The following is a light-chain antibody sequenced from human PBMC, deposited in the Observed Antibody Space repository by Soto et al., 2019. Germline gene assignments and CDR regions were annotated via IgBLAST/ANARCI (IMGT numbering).Light chain of an antibody. CDR3: QDFGSLPYT. J-gene: IGKJ2*01. V-gene: IGKV3-20*01. Sequence: ELVLTQSPGTLSLSPGERATLSCRASQSVTSSHLAWYQQKPGQAPRLLIYAASTRATGVPDRFSGSGSGTDFTLTISRLEPEDFAVFYCQDFGSLPYTFGQGTKVEIK. CDR2: AAS. CDR1: QSVTSSH.